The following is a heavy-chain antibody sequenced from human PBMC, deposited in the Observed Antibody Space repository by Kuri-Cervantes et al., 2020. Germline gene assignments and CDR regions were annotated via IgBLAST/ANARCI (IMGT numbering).Heavy chain of an antibody. CDR2: IRYDGSNK. Sequence: GESLKISCSTSGFTFSSYGMHWVRQAPGKGLEWVAFIRYDGSNKYYADSVKGRFTISRDNSKNTLYLQMNSLRAEDTAVYYCARDQGIVVVITGGWGRFDYWGQGTLVTVSS. V-gene: IGHV3-30*02. D-gene: IGHD3-22*01. CDR3: ARDQGIVVVITGGWGRFDY. CDR1: GFTFSSYG. J-gene: IGHJ4*02.